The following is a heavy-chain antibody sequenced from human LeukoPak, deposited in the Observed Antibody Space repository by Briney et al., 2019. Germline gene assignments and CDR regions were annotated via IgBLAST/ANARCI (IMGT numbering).Heavy chain of an antibody. CDR1: GYTFTSYA. Sequence: ASVKVSCKASGYTFTSYAMNWVRQAPGQGLERMGWINTNTGNPTYAQGFTGRFVFSLDTSVSTAYLQISSLKAEDTAVYYCAREVLYYDTLSHAFDIWGQGTMVTVSS. CDR3: AREVLYYDTLSHAFDI. V-gene: IGHV7-4-1*02. D-gene: IGHD3-22*01. CDR2: INTNTGNP. J-gene: IGHJ3*02.